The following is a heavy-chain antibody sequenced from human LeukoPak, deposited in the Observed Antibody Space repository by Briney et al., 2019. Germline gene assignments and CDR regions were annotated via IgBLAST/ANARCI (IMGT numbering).Heavy chain of an antibody. Sequence: GGSLRLSCVASGFTFSSYAMHWVRQAPGKGLEYVSAISSNGGSTYYADSVKGRFTISRDNSKNTLYLQMGSLRAEDMAVYYCARSVFRYGSYYFDYWGQGTLVTVSS. D-gene: IGHD1-14*01. CDR3: ARSVFRYGSYYFDY. CDR2: ISSNGGST. J-gene: IGHJ4*02. CDR1: GFTFSSYA. V-gene: IGHV3-64*02.